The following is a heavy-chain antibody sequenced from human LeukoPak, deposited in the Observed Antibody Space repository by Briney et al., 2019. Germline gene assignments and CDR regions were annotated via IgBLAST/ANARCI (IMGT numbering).Heavy chain of an antibody. D-gene: IGHD3-22*01. V-gene: IGHV3-33*01. CDR2: IWYDGSNE. J-gene: IGHJ3*02. CDR1: GFIFSNYG. CDR3: ARGRHFSSGYSRHAFDI. Sequence: GGSLRLSCAASGFIFSNYGMHWVRQAPGKGLEWVALIWYDGSNEYYADSVKGRFTISRDNSKNTLYLQMNSLRAEDTAVYYCARGRHFSSGYSRHAFDIWGQGTMVTVSS.